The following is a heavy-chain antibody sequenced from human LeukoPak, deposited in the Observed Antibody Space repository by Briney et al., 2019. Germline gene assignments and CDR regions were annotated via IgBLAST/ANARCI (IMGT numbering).Heavy chain of an antibody. CDR3: AKRRGYDFWSGYYNWFDP. Sequence: PGGSLRLSCSASGFTFSSFGMSWVRQAPGKGPEWVSAISGGGHSTYYADSVKGRFTISRDNYKSTLYLQMNSLRAEDTAVYYCAKRRGYDFWSGYYNWFDPWGQGTLVTVSS. V-gene: IGHV3-23*01. CDR2: ISGGGHST. D-gene: IGHD3-3*01. CDR1: GFTFSSFG. J-gene: IGHJ5*02.